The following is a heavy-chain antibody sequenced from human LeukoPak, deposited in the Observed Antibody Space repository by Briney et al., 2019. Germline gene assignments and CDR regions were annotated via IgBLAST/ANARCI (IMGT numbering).Heavy chain of an antibody. J-gene: IGHJ3*02. CDR2: INAGNGNT. Sequence: ASVKVSCKASGYTFTSYAMHWVRQAPGQRLEWMGWINAGNGNTKYSQKFQGRVTITRDTSASTAYMELSSLRSEDTAVYYCARDGPPYYDSSGYGAFDIWGQGTMVTVSS. CDR1: GYTFTSYA. CDR3: ARDGPPYYDSSGYGAFDI. D-gene: IGHD3-22*01. V-gene: IGHV1-3*01.